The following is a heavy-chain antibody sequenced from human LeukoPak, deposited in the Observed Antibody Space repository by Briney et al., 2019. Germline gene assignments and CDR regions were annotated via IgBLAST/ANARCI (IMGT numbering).Heavy chain of an antibody. CDR1: GYTFTSYG. CDR2: INPSGGST. Sequence: ASVKVSCKASGYTFTSYGISWVRQAPGQGLEWMGIINPSGGSTSYAQKFQGRVTMTRDMSTSTVYMELSSLRSEDTAVYYCAREGRWLQLGFDYWGQGTLVTVSS. CDR3: AREGRWLQLGFDY. V-gene: IGHV1-46*01. D-gene: IGHD5-24*01. J-gene: IGHJ4*02.